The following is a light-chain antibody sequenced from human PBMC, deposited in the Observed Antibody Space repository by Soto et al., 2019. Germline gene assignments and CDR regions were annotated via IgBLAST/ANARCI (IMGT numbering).Light chain of an antibody. V-gene: IGLV2-8*01. J-gene: IGLJ3*02. Sequence: QSVLTQPPSASGSPGQSVTISCTGSTSDVGGYEYVSWYQQHPGKDPKLMIFEVNKRPSGVPNRFSGSKSGNTASLTVSGLQSEDEASYYCSSFAGANIWVFGGGTKLTVL. CDR1: TSDVGGYEY. CDR3: SSFAGANIWV. CDR2: EVN.